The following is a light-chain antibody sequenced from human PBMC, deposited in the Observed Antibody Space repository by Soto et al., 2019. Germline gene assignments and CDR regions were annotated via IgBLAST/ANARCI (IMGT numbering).Light chain of an antibody. CDR2: GAS. CDR1: QSVSSN. V-gene: IGKV3-15*01. J-gene: IGKJ4*01. CDR3: QQYNNWPLALT. Sequence: EIVMTQSPATLSVSPGERATLSCRASQSVSSNLAWYQQKPGQAPRLLIYGASTRATGIPARFSGSGSGTECTRTISSLQSEDFAVYYCQQYNNWPLALTFGGGTKVESK.